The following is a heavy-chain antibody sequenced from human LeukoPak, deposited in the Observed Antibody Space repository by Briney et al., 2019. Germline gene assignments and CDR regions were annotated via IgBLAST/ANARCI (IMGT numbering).Heavy chain of an antibody. CDR3: ARASDTGITGTDFDY. V-gene: IGHV4-34*01. Sequence: SETLSLTCAVYGGSFSGYYWSWIRQPPGKGLEWIGEINHSGSTNYNPSLKSRVTISVDTSKNQFSLKLSSVTAADTAVYYCARASDTGITGTDFDYWGQGTLVTVSS. CDR2: INHSGST. D-gene: IGHD1-20*01. CDR1: GGSFSGYY. J-gene: IGHJ4*02.